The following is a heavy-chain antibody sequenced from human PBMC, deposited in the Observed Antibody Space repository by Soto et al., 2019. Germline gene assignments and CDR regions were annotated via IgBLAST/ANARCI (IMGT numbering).Heavy chain of an antibody. V-gene: IGHV1-8*01. CDR1: GYTFTSYD. CDR2: MNPNSGNT. CDR3: ARSTKVAVPGHFAY. D-gene: IGHD6-19*01. Sequence: ASVKVSCKASGYTFTSYDINWVRQATGQGLEWMGWMNPNSGNTGYAQKFQGRVTMTRNTSISTAYMELSSLRSEDTAVYYCARSTKVAVPGHFAYCGQGTLVPVSS. J-gene: IGHJ4*02.